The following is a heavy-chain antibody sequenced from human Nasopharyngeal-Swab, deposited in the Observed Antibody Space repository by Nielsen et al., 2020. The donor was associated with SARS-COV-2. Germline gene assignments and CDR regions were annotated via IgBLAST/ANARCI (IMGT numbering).Heavy chain of an antibody. J-gene: IGHJ3*02. CDR1: GFTFSSYA. CDR3: ARDASPMSDHPGAFDI. D-gene: IGHD3-22*01. Sequence: GESLKISCAAPGFTFSSYAMHWVRQAPGKGLEWVAVISYDGSNKYYADSVKGRFTISRDNSKNTLYLQMNSLRAEDTAVYYCARDASPMSDHPGAFDIWGQGTMVTVSS. V-gene: IGHV3-30-3*01. CDR2: ISYDGSNK.